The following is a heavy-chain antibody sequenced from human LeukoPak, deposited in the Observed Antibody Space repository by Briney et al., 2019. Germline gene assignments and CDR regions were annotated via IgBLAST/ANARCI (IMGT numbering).Heavy chain of an antibody. CDR3: ARVGYDSSGYYHDAFDI. J-gene: IGHJ3*02. Sequence: TSQTLSLTCTVSGGSISSGVYYWSWIRQPPGKGLEWIGYIYYSGSTYYNPSLKSRVTISVDTSKNQFSLKLSSVTAADTAVYYCARVGYDSSGYYHDAFDIWGQGTMVTVSS. D-gene: IGHD3-22*01. CDR1: GGSISSGVYY. CDR2: IYYSGST. V-gene: IGHV4-30-4*08.